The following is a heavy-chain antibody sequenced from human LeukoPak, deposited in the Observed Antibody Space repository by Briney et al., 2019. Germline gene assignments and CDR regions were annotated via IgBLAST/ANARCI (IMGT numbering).Heavy chain of an antibody. CDR3: ASGSYYDY. V-gene: IGHV4-39*01. J-gene: IGHJ4*02. CDR2: IFYSGST. CDR1: GGSISTSGYY. Sequence: MPSETLSLTCTVSGGSISTSGYYWGWIRQPPGKGLEWIGSIFYSGSTYYNPSLKSRVTISVDTSKNQFSLKLSSVTAADTAVYYCASGSYYDYWGQGTLVTVSS. D-gene: IGHD1-1*01.